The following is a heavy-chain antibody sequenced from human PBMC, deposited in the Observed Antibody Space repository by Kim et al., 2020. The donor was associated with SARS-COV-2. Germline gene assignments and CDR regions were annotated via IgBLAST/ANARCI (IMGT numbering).Heavy chain of an antibody. J-gene: IGHJ3*02. Sequence: GGSLRLSCAASGFTFSTSALHWFRRAPGKGLEWVAVISNDASYKNYADSVKGRFIISRDNSRSTLYLQMDSLEAEDTALYYCARMALPSSDIWGLGTMVT. V-gene: IGHV3-30-3*01. CDR2: ISNDASYK. CDR1: GFTFSTSA. D-gene: IGHD2-2*01. CDR3: ARMALPSSDI.